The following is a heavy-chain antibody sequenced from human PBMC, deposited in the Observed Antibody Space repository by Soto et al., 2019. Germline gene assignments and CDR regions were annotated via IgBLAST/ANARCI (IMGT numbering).Heavy chain of an antibody. CDR3: ARSRLTDYSIDY. J-gene: IGHJ4*02. Sequence: GASVKVSCKPSGYTFTGYYIHWVRQAPGQGLEWMGWINPNSGATNYALKFQGRVTMTRDTSISAAYMELNSLTSDDTAVCYCARSRLTDYSIDYWGQGTLVTVSS. V-gene: IGHV1-2*02. CDR1: GYTFTGYY. D-gene: IGHD4-4*01. CDR2: INPNSGAT.